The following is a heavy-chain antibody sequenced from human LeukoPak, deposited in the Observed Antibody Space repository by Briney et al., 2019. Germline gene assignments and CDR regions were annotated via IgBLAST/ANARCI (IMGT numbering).Heavy chain of an antibody. J-gene: IGHJ4*02. V-gene: IGHV3-20*04. D-gene: IGHD5-24*01. CDR2: INWNGGST. CDR1: GFTFDDYG. CDR3: ARGDGYNWYYFDY. Sequence: RAGGSLRLSCAASGFTFDDYGMSWVRHAPGRGLEWVSGINWNGGSTGYADSVKGRFTISRDNAKNSLYLQMNSLRAEDTALYYCARGDGYNWYYFDYWGQGTLVTVSS.